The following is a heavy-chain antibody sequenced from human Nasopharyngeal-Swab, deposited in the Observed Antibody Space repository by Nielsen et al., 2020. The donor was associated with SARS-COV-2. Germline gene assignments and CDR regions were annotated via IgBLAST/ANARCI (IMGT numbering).Heavy chain of an antibody. J-gene: IGHJ4*02. V-gene: IGHV1-3*01. CDR1: GYTFTDYA. CDR2: TNPDTGNT. Sequence: ASVKVSCKASGYTFTDYAIHWARQAPGQGLEWLGWTNPDTGNTLYSQTFQGRIAITRDTSANTAYLEVNSLTSEDTAVYFCARKGRNFAFDYWGQGTLVTVSS. CDR3: ARKGRNFAFDY. D-gene: IGHD1-14*01.